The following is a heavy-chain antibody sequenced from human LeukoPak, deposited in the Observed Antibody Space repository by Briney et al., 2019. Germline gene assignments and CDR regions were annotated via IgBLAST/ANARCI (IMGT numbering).Heavy chain of an antibody. D-gene: IGHD3-3*01. CDR1: GYTFTNYY. CDR2: INPSGGSP. CDR3: ARNYDGGWFDP. Sequence: ASVKVSCKASGYTFTNYYIQWVRQAPGQGLEWMGIINPSGGSPTYAQNFQGRVTMTRDTSTSTVYMELSSLRSEDTAVYYCARNYDGGWFDPWGQGTLVTVSP. J-gene: IGHJ5*02. V-gene: IGHV1-46*01.